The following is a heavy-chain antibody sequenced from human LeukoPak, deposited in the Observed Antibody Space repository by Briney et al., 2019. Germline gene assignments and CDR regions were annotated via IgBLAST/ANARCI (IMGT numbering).Heavy chain of an antibody. Sequence: SETLSLTCAVYGGSFSGYYWSWIRQPPGKGLEWIGEINHSGSTNYNPSLKSRVTISVDTSKNQFSLKLSSVTAADTAVYCCARGIIVVVPAAIRFDPWGQGTLVTVSS. CDR1: GGSFSGYY. D-gene: IGHD2-2*02. J-gene: IGHJ5*02. CDR2: INHSGST. CDR3: ARGIIVVVPAAIRFDP. V-gene: IGHV4-34*01.